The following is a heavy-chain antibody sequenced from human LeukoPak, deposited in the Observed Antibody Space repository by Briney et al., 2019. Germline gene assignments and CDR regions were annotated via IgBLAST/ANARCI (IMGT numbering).Heavy chain of an antibody. CDR3: AREYYDFWSGLGYYYGMDV. J-gene: IGHJ6*02. V-gene: IGHV3-9*01. CDR2: ISWNSGSI. CDR1: GFTFSSYA. D-gene: IGHD3-3*01. Sequence: PGGSLRLSCAASGFTFSSYAMHWVRQAPGKGLEWVSGISWNSGSIGYADSVKGRFTISRDNAKNSLYLQMNSLRAEDTALYYCAREYYDFWSGLGYYYGMDVWGQGTTVTVSS.